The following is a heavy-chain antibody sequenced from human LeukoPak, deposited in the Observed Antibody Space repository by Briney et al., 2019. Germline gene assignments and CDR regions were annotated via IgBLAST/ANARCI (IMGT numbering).Heavy chain of an antibody. J-gene: IGHJ4*02. D-gene: IGHD6-13*01. CDR1: GYTFTSYY. Sequence: ASVKVSCKASGYTFTSYYMHWVRQAPGQGLEWMGIINPSGGSTSYAQKFQGRVTMTEDTSTDTAYMELSSLRSEDTAVYYCATRANAGSSWYRAFDYWGQGTLVTVSS. V-gene: IGHV1-46*01. CDR2: INPSGGST. CDR3: ATRANAGSSWYRAFDY.